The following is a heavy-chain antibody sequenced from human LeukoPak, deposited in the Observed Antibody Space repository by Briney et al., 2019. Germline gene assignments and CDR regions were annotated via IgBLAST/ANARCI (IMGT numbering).Heavy chain of an antibody. D-gene: IGHD4-17*01. Sequence: ETLSLTCAVYGGSFSGYYWSWIRQAPGKGLEWVSSISSSSSYIYYADSVKGRFTISRDNAKNSLYLQMNSLRAEDTAVYYCAREGLRTTVTTTPRGSFDYWGQGTLVTVSS. CDR2: ISSSSSYI. CDR1: GGSFSGYY. V-gene: IGHV3-21*01. J-gene: IGHJ4*02. CDR3: AREGLRTTVTTTPRGSFDY.